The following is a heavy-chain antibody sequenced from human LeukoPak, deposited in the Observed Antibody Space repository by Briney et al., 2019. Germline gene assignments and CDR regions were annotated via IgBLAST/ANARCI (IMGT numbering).Heavy chain of an antibody. J-gene: IGHJ4*02. CDR1: GFTFDDYA. V-gene: IGHV3-9*01. Sequence: GGSLRLSCAASGFTFDDYAMHWVRQAPGKGLEWVSGISWNSGSIGYADSVKGRFTISRDNAKNSLYLQMNSLRAEDTALYYCAKGPNYDILTGYSDYFDYWGQGTLVTVSS. D-gene: IGHD3-9*01. CDR2: ISWNSGSI. CDR3: AKGPNYDILTGYSDYFDY.